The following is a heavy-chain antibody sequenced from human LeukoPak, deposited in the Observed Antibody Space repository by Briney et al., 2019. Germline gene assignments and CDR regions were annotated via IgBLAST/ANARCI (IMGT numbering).Heavy chain of an antibody. J-gene: IGHJ4*02. V-gene: IGHV3-21*01. CDR2: ISSSSYI. CDR1: GFTFSSYS. CDR3: MTYYGSGNYFDY. D-gene: IGHD3-10*01. Sequence: GGSLRLSCAASGFTFSSYSMNWVRQAPGKGLEGVSSISSSSYIYYADSVKGRFAISRDNAKNSLYLQMNRLRAEDTAVYYCMTYYGSGNYFDYWGQGTLVTVSS.